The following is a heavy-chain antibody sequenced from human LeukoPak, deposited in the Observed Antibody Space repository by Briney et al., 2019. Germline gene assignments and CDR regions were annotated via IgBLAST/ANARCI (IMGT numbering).Heavy chain of an antibody. V-gene: IGHV4-38-2*02. Sequence: SETLSLTCTVSGYSISSGYYWGWIRQPPGKGLEWIGSIYHSGSTYYNPSLKSRVTISVDTSKNQFSLKLSSVTAADTAVYYCARDTGFPDYWGQGTLVTVSS. CDR2: IYHSGST. J-gene: IGHJ4*02. D-gene: IGHD4-11*01. CDR1: GYSISSGYY. CDR3: ARDTGFPDY.